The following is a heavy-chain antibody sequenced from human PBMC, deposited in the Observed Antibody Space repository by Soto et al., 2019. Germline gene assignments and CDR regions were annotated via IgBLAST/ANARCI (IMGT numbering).Heavy chain of an antibody. J-gene: IGHJ5*02. CDR1: GGSISSSSYY. V-gene: IGHV4-39*01. D-gene: IGHD3-16*01. Sequence: XETLSLACTVSGGSISSSSYYWGWIRQPPGKGLEWIGSIYYSGSTYYNPSLKSRVTISVDTSKNQFSLKLSSVTAADTAVYYCARHDAGEGVGWFDHWGQGTLVTVSS. CDR2: IYYSGST. CDR3: ARHDAGEGVGWFDH.